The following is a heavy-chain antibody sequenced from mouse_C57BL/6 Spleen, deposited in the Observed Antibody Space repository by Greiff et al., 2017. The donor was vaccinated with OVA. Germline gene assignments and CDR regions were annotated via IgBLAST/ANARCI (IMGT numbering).Heavy chain of an antibody. V-gene: IGHV5-9*01. J-gene: IGHJ1*03. Sequence: DVKLVESGGGLVKPGGSPKLSCAASGFTFSSYTMSWVRQTPEKRLEWVATISGGGGNTYYPDSVKGRFTISRDNAKNTLYLQMSSLRSEDTALYYCARHKNWGYFDVWGTGTTVTVSS. CDR2: ISGGGGNT. CDR3: ARHKNWGYFDV. CDR1: GFTFSSYT.